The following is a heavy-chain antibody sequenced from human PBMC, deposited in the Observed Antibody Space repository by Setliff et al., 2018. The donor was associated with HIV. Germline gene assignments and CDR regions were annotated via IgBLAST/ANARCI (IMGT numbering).Heavy chain of an antibody. V-gene: IGHV4-61*09. Sequence: SETLSLTCSVSGGSINRGNYYWTWIRQSAGKGLEWIGHIHITGNTDYNPSLKSRVTISVDPSKNQFSLKLSSVTAADTAVYYCARVGEGYSGDMDVWGKGTTVTVSS. CDR3: ARVGEGYSGDMDV. CDR2: IHITGNT. CDR1: GGSINRGNYY. D-gene: IGHD3-16*01. J-gene: IGHJ6*03.